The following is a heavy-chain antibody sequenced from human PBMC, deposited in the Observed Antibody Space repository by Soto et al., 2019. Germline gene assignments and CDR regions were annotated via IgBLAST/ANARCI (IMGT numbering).Heavy chain of an antibody. CDR2: IIPIFGTA. J-gene: IGHJ3*02. Sequence: SVKVSCKASGGTFSSYAISWVRQAPGQGLEWMGGIIPIFGTANYAQKFQGRVTITADESTSTAYMELSSLRSEDTAVYYCASSGYCSSTSCYAFDIWGQGTMVTVSS. D-gene: IGHD2-2*01. CDR1: GGTFSSYA. V-gene: IGHV1-69*13. CDR3: ASSGYCSSTSCYAFDI.